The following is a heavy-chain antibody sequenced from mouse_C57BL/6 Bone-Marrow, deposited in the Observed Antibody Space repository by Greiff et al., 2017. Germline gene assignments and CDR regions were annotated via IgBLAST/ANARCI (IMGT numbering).Heavy chain of an antibody. CDR3: TTGLMGSSTRYFDV. CDR2: IDPENGDT. D-gene: IGHD1-1*01. CDR1: GFNIKDDY. J-gene: IGHJ1*03. V-gene: IGHV14-4*01. Sequence: EVKLQESGAELVRPGASVKLSCTASGFNIKDDYMHWVKQRPEQGLEWIGWIDPENGDTEYASKFQGKATITADTSSNTAYLQLSSLTSEDTAVYYCTTGLMGSSTRYFDVWGTGTTVTVSS.